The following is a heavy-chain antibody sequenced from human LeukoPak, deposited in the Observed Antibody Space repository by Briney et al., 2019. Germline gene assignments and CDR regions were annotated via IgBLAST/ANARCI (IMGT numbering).Heavy chain of an antibody. CDR3: GRMVRGDGYGRDV. CDR1: VYTFTSYY. D-gene: IGHD3-10*01. J-gene: IGHJ6*01. CDR2: INPSGGST. Sequence: ASVKVSRKPSVYTFTSYYMHWVRPAPGQGLGWMGIINPSGGSTSYAQKFQGRVTMTRDTSTSTVYMELSSLRSEDTAVYYCGRMVRGDGYGRDVCGQGTTGTVSS. V-gene: IGHV1-46*03.